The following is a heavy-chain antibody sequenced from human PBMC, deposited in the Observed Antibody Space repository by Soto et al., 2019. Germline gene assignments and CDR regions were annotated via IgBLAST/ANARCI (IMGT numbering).Heavy chain of an antibody. CDR3: ARRALPQCINGVCYKDGFWDY. J-gene: IGHJ4*02. CDR2: IYYSGTT. CDR1: GGSVSSGGYY. V-gene: IGHV4-31*03. Sequence: SETLSLTCTVSGGSVSSGGYYWSWIRQHPGTGLEWIGYIYYSGTTYFNPSLKSRASISLDTSKNEFSLRLTSVTAADTAVYYCARRALPQCINGVCYKDGFWDYWGQGALVTVSS. D-gene: IGHD2-8*01.